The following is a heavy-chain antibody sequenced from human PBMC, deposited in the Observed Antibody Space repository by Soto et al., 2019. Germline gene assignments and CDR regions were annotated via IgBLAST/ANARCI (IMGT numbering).Heavy chain of an antibody. J-gene: IGHJ4*02. CDR1: GGSISSSGYY. Sequence: SETLSLTCTVSGGSISSSGYYWGWIRQPPGKGLEWIGEINHSGSTNYNPSLKSRVSISIDTSKNQFSLKLSSVTAADTAVYYCARDQIARPQFDYWGQGTLVTVSS. CDR2: INHSGST. V-gene: IGHV4-39*07. CDR3: ARDQIARPQFDY. D-gene: IGHD2-21*01.